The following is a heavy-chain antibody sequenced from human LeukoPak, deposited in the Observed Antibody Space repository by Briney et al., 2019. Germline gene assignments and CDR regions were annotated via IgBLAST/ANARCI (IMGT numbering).Heavy chain of an antibody. J-gene: IGHJ4*02. D-gene: IGHD3-10*01. CDR2: MNPNSGNT. CDR1: GYTFTSYD. CDR3: AGRLSDSMVRGVIDY. Sequence: ASVKVSCKASGYTFTSYDINWVRQATGQGLEWMGWMNPNSGNTGYAQKFQGRVTITADKSTSTAYMELSGLRSEDTAVYYCAGRLSDSMVRGVIDYWGQGTLVTVSS. V-gene: IGHV1-8*03.